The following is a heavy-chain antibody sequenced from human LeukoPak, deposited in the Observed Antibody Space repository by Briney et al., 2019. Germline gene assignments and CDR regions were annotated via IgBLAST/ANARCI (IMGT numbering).Heavy chain of an antibody. CDR2: ISSGSTSI. Sequence: GGSLRLSCAASGFTFSTYSMNWVRQAPGKGLEWVSYISSGSTSIYYADSVKGRFTISRDNAKNSLYLQMSSLRDEDTAVYYCARALRGVGASYYYGMDVWGQGTTVTVPS. J-gene: IGHJ6*02. D-gene: IGHD1-26*01. CDR1: GFTFSTYS. V-gene: IGHV3-48*02. CDR3: ARALRGVGASYYYGMDV.